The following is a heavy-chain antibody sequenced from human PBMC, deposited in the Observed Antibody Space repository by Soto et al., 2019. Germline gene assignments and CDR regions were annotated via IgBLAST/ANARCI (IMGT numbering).Heavy chain of an antibody. D-gene: IGHD2-15*01. CDR1: DGPISTYY. Sequence: PSETLSLTCTVSDGPISTYYWTWIRQPPGKGLEWIGYIYYSGSTNYNPSLKSRVTISVDTSKNQFSLKLSSVTAADTAVYYCARGYRYCSGGSCYSGYYYYYMDVWGKGITVTVSS. J-gene: IGHJ6*03. V-gene: IGHV4-59*01. CDR2: IYYSGST. CDR3: ARGYRYCSGGSCYSGYYYYYMDV.